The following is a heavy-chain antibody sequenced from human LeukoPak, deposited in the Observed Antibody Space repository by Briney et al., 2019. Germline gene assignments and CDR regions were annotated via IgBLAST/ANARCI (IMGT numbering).Heavy chain of an antibody. J-gene: IGHJ4*02. D-gene: IGHD1-20*01. V-gene: IGHV4-39*01. CDR1: GGSISSSSYY. CDR2: IYYSGST. Sequence: PSETLSLTRTVSGGSISSSSYYWGWIRQPPGKGLEWIGSIYYSGSTYYNPSLKSRVTISVDTSKNQFSLKLSSVTAADTAVYYCARHGGGYARAKRYNWNAGLVYWGQGTLATVSS. CDR3: ARHGGGYARAKRYNWNAGLVY.